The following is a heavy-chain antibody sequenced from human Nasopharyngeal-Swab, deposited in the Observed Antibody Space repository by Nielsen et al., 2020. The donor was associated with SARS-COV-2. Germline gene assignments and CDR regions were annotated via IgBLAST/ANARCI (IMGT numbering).Heavy chain of an antibody. CDR3: ARDFYGSGSYYNAYGMDV. Sequence: WIRQPPGKGLKWVANIKQDGSEKYYVDSVKGRFTISRDNAKNSLYLQMNSLRAEDTAVYYCARDFYGSGSYYNAYGMDVWGQGTTVTVSS. D-gene: IGHD3-10*01. J-gene: IGHJ6*02. V-gene: IGHV3-7*01. CDR2: IKQDGSEK.